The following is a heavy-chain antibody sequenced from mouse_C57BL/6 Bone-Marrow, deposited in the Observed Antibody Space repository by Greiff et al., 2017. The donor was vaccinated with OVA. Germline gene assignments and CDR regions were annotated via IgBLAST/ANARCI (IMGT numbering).Heavy chain of an antibody. Sequence: EVQLQQSGPELVKPGASVKISCKASGYTFTDYYMNWVKQSHGKSLEWIGDINPNNGGTSYNQKFKGKATLTVDKSSSTAYMELRSLTSEDSAVYYCAREVYYGSSGYAMDYWGQGTSVTVSS. CDR3: AREVYYGSSGYAMDY. CDR1: GYTFTDYY. CDR2: INPNNGGT. J-gene: IGHJ4*01. D-gene: IGHD1-1*01. V-gene: IGHV1-26*01.